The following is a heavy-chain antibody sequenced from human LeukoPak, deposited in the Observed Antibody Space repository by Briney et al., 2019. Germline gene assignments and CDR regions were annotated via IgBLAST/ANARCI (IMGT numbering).Heavy chain of an antibody. V-gene: IGHV3-11*04. CDR3: AELGITMIGGV. J-gene: IGHJ6*04. D-gene: IGHD3-10*02. CDR2: ISSSGSTI. Sequence: GGSLRLSCAASGFTFSNAWMSWVRQAPGKGLEWVSYISSSGSTIYYADSVKGRFTISRDNAKNSLYLQMNSLRAEDTAVYYCAELGITMIGGVWGKGTTVTISS. CDR1: GFTFSNAW.